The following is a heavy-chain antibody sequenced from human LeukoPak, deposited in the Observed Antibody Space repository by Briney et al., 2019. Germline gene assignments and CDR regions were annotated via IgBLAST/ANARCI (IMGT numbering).Heavy chain of an antibody. CDR1: GFTFSSYG. D-gene: IGHD3-10*01. V-gene: IGHV3-23*01. Sequence: GGTLRLSCAASGFTFSSYGMSWVRQAPGKGLEWVSAISGSGGSTYYADSVKGRFTISRDNSKNTLYLQMNSLRAEDTAVYYCAKFGALWFGEFQDYYYMDVWGKGTTVTVSS. J-gene: IGHJ6*03. CDR2: ISGSGGST. CDR3: AKFGALWFGEFQDYYYMDV.